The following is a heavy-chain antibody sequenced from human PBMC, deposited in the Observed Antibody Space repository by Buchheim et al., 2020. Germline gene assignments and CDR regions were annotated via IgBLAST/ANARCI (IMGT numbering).Heavy chain of an antibody. Sequence: VQLVESGGGVVQPGRSLRLSCVGSGFTFSDAWMRWVRQAPGKGLEWVGQIKSETDGGTTDFAAPVKGRFTISRDELRNQVYLEMNSLKAEDTAVYYCATGPYGSGTYPLESWGQGTL. CDR1: GFTFSDAW. V-gene: IGHV3-15*01. CDR3: ATGPYGSGTYPLES. CDR2: IKSETDGGTT. J-gene: IGHJ5*02. D-gene: IGHD3-10*01.